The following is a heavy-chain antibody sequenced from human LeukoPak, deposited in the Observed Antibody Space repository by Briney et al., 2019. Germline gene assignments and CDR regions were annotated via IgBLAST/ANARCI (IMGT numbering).Heavy chain of an antibody. CDR3: ARSITKWFDP. CDR1: GGSISSYY. Sequence: SETLSFTCTGSGGSISSYYWSWIRKPPGKEQEGMGYIYYSESTYYNHSLKSRVTISVDTSKNQFSLKLSSVAAADTAGYYCARSITKWFDPWGQGTMVTVSS. CDR2: IYYSEST. V-gene: IGHV4-59*01. D-gene: IGHD3-10*01. J-gene: IGHJ5*02.